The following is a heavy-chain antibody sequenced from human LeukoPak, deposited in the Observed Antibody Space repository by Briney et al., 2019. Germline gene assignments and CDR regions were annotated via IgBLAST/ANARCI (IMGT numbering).Heavy chain of an antibody. CDR3: AREKEGYCSRTSCYLDYYYYYMDV. D-gene: IGHD2-2*01. J-gene: IGHJ6*03. V-gene: IGHV3-7*01. Sequence: GSLRLSCAASGFTFSRYWMTWVRQAPGKGLEWVANIKQDGSEKYYVDSVKGRFTISRDNAQNSLYLQMNSLRAEDTAVYYCAREKEGYCSRTSCYLDYYYYYMDVWGKGTTVTISS. CDR2: IKQDGSEK. CDR1: GFTFSRYW.